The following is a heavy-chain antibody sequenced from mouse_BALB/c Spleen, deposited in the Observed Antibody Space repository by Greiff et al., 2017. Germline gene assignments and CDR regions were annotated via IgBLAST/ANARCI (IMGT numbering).Heavy chain of an antibody. Sequence: EVMLVESGGGLVKPGGSLKLSCAASGFTFSSYTMSWVRQTPEKRLEWVATISSGGSYTYYPDSVKGRFTISRDNAKNTLYLQMSSLKSEDTAMYYCTRDRDYGSSYSWFAYWGQGTLVTVSA. D-gene: IGHD1-1*01. V-gene: IGHV5-6-4*01. J-gene: IGHJ3*01. CDR3: TRDRDYGSSYSWFAY. CDR1: GFTFSSYT. CDR2: ISSGGSYT.